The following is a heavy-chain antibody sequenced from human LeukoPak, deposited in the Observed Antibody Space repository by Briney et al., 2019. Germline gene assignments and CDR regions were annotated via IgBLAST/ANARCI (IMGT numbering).Heavy chain of an antibody. CDR2: IYPGDSDT. CDR3: ARGLSYCSGGSCYGY. J-gene: IGHJ4*02. Sequence: GESLQISCKGSGYSFTSYWIGWVRPMPGKGLEWMGIIYPGDSDTRYSPSFQGQVTISADKSISTAYLQWSSLKASDTAMYYCARGLSYCSGGSCYGYWGQGTLVTVSS. CDR1: GYSFTSYW. V-gene: IGHV5-51*01. D-gene: IGHD2-15*01.